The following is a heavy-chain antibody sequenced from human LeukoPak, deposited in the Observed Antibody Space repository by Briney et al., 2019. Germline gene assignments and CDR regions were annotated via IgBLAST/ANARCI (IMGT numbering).Heavy chain of an antibody. Sequence: ASVKVSCKASGYTFTGYYMHWVRQAPGQGLEWMGWINPNSGGTNYAQKFQGRVTMTRDTSISTAYMELSRLRPDDTAVYYCARRAVRGVMGFDYWGQGTLVTVSS. J-gene: IGHJ4*02. CDR3: ARRAVRGVMGFDY. CDR2: INPNSGGT. V-gene: IGHV1-2*02. CDR1: GYTFTGYY. D-gene: IGHD3-10*01.